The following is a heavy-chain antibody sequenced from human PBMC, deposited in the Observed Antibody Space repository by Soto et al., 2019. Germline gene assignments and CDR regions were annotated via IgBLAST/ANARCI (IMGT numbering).Heavy chain of an antibody. CDR3: ARHASGSPGWSDP. V-gene: IGHV5-51*01. CDR2: IYPGDSDT. J-gene: IGHJ5*02. Sequence: EVQLVQSGAEVKKPGESLKISCKGSGYNFTSYWIAWVRYMPGKGLEWMGIIYPGDSDTRYSPSFQGQVTISADKSISAASLQWRSLKASDTARYYCARHASGSPGWSDPWGQGTLVTVSS. CDR1: GYNFTSYW. D-gene: IGHD1-26*01.